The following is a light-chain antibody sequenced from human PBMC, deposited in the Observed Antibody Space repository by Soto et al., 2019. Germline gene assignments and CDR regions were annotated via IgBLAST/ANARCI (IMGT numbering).Light chain of an antibody. CDR3: QVWDNSVV. CDR2: RDI. Sequence: YELTQPLSVSVALGQTARITCGGNNIGIKNVHWYQQKPGQAPVLVIYRDINRPSGIPERFSGSNSGNTATLTISRAQAGDEADYYCQVWDNSVVFGGGTKLTVL. CDR1: NIGIKN. V-gene: IGLV3-9*01. J-gene: IGLJ2*01.